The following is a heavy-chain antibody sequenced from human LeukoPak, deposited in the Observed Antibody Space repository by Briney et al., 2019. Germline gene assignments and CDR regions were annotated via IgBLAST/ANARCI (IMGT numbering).Heavy chain of an antibody. Sequence: SETLSLTCGVYGVSFSDYYWSWIRQPPGKGLEWIGEINHSGSTHYSPSLKSRVTMSVDTSKNQFSLKLSSVTAADTAVYYCARSFLGGWYYFDYWGQGTLVTVSS. CDR1: GVSFSDYY. CDR3: ARSFLGGWYYFDY. J-gene: IGHJ4*02. V-gene: IGHV4-34*01. D-gene: IGHD6-19*01. CDR2: INHSGST.